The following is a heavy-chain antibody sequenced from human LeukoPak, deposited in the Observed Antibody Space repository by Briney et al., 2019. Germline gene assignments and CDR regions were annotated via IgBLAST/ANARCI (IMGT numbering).Heavy chain of an antibody. CDR1: GFSLNNYA. V-gene: IGHV3-23*01. CDR3: ARATPTERDCGGY. J-gene: IGHJ4*02. D-gene: IGHD2-21*02. Sequence: GGSLRLSCAASGFSLNNYAMNWVRRAPGKGLEWVSTITNTGDNTYYADSVKGRFTISRDNSKNTLYLQMNSLRAEDTAVYYCARATPTERDCGGYWGQGTLVTVSS. CDR2: ITNTGDNT.